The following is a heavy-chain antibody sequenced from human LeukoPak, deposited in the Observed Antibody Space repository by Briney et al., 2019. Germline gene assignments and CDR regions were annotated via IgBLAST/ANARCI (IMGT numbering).Heavy chain of an antibody. CDR3: ARDVRYGDYAYYFDC. CDR1: GGSISSGGYY. CDR2: IYYSGST. J-gene: IGHJ4*02. Sequence: SETLSLTCTVSGGSISSGGYYWSWIRQHPGKGLEWIGYIYYSGSTYYNPSLKSRVTISVDTSKNQFSLKLSSVTAADTAVYYCARDVRYGDYAYYFDCWGQGTLVTVSS. D-gene: IGHD4-17*01. V-gene: IGHV4-31*03.